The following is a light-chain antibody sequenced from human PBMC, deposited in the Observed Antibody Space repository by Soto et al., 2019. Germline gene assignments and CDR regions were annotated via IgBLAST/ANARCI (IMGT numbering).Light chain of an antibody. CDR2: LNSDGSH. J-gene: IGLJ2*01. Sequence: QPVLTQSPSASASLGASVKLTCTLSSGHSSYAIAWHQQQPEKGPRYLMKLNSDGSHSKGDGIPDRFSGSSSGAERYLTISSRRSEDEADYYCQTWGTGIRVVFGGGTKLTVL. CDR3: QTWGTGIRVV. V-gene: IGLV4-69*01. CDR1: SGHSSYA.